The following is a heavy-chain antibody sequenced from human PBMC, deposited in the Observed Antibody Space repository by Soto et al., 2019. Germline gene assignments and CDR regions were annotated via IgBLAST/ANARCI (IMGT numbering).Heavy chain of an antibody. Sequence: QVQLVESGGGVVQPGRSLRLSCAASGFIFSSYGMHWVRQAPGKGLEWVAVISYEGSHTYYADSVKGRVTITRDNSKNTLYLQMNSMRPEDTAVYYCAKEVHCGGGSCSWSEGFDYWGQGTLLTVSS. CDR2: ISYEGSHT. J-gene: IGHJ4*02. CDR3: AKEVHCGGGSCSWSEGFDY. CDR1: GFIFSSYG. D-gene: IGHD2-15*01. V-gene: IGHV3-30*18.